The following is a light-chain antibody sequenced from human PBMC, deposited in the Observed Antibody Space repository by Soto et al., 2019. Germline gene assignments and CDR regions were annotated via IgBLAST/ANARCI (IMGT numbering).Light chain of an antibody. V-gene: IGKV1-5*03. J-gene: IGKJ1*01. CDR2: KAS. CDR1: QSISTY. Sequence: DIQMTQSPSTLSASVEDRVAITCRASQSISTYLAWYQQKPGKAPKLLIYKASSLESGVPSRFSGSGSGAEFTLTISRLQPDDFATYYCQQYNTYSRTFGQGTKVEIK. CDR3: QQYNTYSRT.